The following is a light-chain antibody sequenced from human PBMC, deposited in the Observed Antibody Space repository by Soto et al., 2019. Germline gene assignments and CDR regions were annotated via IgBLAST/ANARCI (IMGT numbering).Light chain of an antibody. J-gene: IGLJ2*01. Sequence: QSALTQPPSASGSPGQSVTISCTGTSSDVDTYNYVSWYQQHPGKAPKLIIYEVSERPAGVPDRFSGSRSGNTASLTVSGLQAEDEADHHCSSYAGSNNLIFGGGTKLTVL. CDR2: EVS. V-gene: IGLV2-8*01. CDR3: SSYAGSNNLI. CDR1: SSDVDTYNY.